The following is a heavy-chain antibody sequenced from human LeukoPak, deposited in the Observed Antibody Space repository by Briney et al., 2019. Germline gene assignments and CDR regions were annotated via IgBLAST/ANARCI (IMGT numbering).Heavy chain of an antibody. J-gene: IGHJ4*02. CDR3: AKDRSGWDKTFDY. D-gene: IGHD6-19*01. Sequence: GGSLTLSCAASGFTFDDYAMHWVRQAPGKGLEWVSGISWNSGSIAYADSVKGRFTISRDNAKNSLYLQMNSLRAEDTALYYCAKDRSGWDKTFDYWGQGTLVTVSS. V-gene: IGHV3-9*01. CDR2: ISWNSGSI. CDR1: GFTFDDYA.